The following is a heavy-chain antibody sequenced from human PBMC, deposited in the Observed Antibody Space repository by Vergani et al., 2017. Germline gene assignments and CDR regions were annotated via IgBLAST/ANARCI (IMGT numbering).Heavy chain of an antibody. CDR2: SRNMAYSFST. Sequence: EVQLVESGGALVQPGGSLRLSCAVSGFNFSDYYLDWIRQAPGKGLEWVGRSRNMAYSFSTQFAASVAGRFSISRDASTRSLFLQMNSLRAEDTAVYYCARSRLAGITMVRGVIGYWGQGTLVTVSS. V-gene: IGHV3-72*01. CDR1: GFNFSDYY. J-gene: IGHJ4*02. D-gene: IGHD3-10*01. CDR3: ARSRLAGITMVRGVIGY.